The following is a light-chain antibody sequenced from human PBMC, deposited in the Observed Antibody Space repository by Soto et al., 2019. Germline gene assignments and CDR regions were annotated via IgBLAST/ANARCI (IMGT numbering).Light chain of an antibody. Sequence: QSALTQPRSVSGSPGQSVTIYCTGTSSDVGGYNYVSWYQQHPGKAPKVMIYDVSKRPSGVPDRFSGSKSGNTASLTISGLQSEDEADYYCCSYAGSNTLEVFGGGTTLTVL. CDR1: SSDVGGYNY. CDR3: CSYAGSNTLEV. CDR2: DVS. V-gene: IGLV2-11*01. J-gene: IGLJ2*01.